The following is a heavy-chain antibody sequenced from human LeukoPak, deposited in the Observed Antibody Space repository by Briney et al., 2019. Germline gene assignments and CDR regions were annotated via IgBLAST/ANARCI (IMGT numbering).Heavy chain of an antibody. CDR3: ARAVGGSSSS. J-gene: IGHJ4*02. CDR2: ISAYNGNT. D-gene: IGHD6-6*01. CDR1: GYTFTSYG. Sequence: ASVKVSCKASGYTFTSYGISWVRQAPGQGLEWMGWISAYNGNTNYAQKFQGRVTITADESTSTTYMELSSLRSEDTAVYYCARAVGGSSSSWGQGTLVTVSS. V-gene: IGHV1-18*01.